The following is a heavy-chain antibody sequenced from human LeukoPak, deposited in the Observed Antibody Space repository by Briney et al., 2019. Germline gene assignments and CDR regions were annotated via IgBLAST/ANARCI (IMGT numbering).Heavy chain of an antibody. Sequence: TGGSLRLSCAASGFTVSSNYMSWVRQAPGKGLEWVSVIYSGGSTYYADSVKGRFTISRDNSKNTLYLQMNSLRAEDTAVYYCARFLAAAGTRWFDPWGQGTLVTVSS. CDR3: ARFLAAAGTRWFDP. D-gene: IGHD6-13*01. V-gene: IGHV3-53*01. J-gene: IGHJ5*02. CDR1: GFTVSSNY. CDR2: IYSGGST.